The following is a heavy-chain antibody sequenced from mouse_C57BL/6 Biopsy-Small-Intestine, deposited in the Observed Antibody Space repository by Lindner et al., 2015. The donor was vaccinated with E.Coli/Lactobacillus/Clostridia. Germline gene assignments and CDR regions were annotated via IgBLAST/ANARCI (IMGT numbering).Heavy chain of an antibody. J-gene: IGHJ3*01. Sequence: VQLQESGEGLVKPGGSLKLSCAASGFTFSDYGMHWVRQAPEKGLEWVAYISSDNNTIYYADTMKGRFTISRDNAKNTLFLQMTSLRSEDTAMYYCARNGYYGNWFAYWGQGTLVTVSA. V-gene: IGHV5-17*01. CDR3: ARNGYYGNWFAY. CDR2: ISSDNNTI. D-gene: IGHD2-3*01. CDR1: GFTFSDYG.